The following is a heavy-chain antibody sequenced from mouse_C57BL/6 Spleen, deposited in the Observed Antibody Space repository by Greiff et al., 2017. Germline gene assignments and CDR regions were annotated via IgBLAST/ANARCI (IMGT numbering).Heavy chain of an antibody. CDR3: ARSGDPYAMDY. V-gene: IGHV1-75*01. CDR2: IFPGSGST. CDR1: GYTFTDYY. J-gene: IGHJ4*01. Sequence: VQLQQSGPELVKPGASVKISCKASGYTFTDYYINWVKQRPGQGLEWIGWIFPGSGSTYYNEKFKGKATLTVDKSSSTAYVLLSSLTSEDSAVYFCARSGDPYAMDYWGQGTSVTVSS.